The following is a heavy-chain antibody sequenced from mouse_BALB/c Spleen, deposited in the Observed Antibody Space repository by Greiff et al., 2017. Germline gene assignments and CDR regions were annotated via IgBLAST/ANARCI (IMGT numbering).Heavy chain of an antibody. CDR2: INPSNGRT. J-gene: IGHJ4*01. V-gene: IGHV1S81*02. CDR1: GYTFTSYW. Sequence: QVQLQQPGAELVKPGASVKLSCKASGYTFTSYWMHWVKQRPGQGLEWIGEINPSNGRTNYNEKFKSKATLTVDKSSSTAYMQLSSLTSEDSAVYYCARKGSTAPYYYAMDYWGQGTSVTVSS. CDR3: ARKGSTAPYYYAMDY. D-gene: IGHD1-2*01.